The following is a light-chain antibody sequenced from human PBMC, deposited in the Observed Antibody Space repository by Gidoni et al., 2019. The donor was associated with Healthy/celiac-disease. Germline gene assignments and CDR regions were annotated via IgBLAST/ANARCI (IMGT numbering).Light chain of an antibody. CDR2: DAS. J-gene: IGKJ4*01. V-gene: IGKV3-11*01. CDR3: QQHSNWPLT. CDR1: KSVSTY. Sequence: IVLTPSPATLSSSPGERATLSCRARKSVSTYLAWYQQKTGQAPMLLIYDASNRATGIAARFSGSGSGTDFTLTISSQEPEDFAVYYCQQHSNWPLTFGEGTKVEIK.